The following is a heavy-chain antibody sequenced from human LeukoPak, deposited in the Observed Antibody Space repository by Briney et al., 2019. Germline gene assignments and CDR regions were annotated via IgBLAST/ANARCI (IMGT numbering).Heavy chain of an antibody. CDR2: IYYSGST. V-gene: IGHV4-59*01. CDR1: GGSISSYY. CDR3: ARDDYGEGYFDY. D-gene: IGHD4-17*01. Sequence: KASETLSLTCTVSGGSISSYYWSWIRQPPGKGLEWIGYIYYSGSTNYNPSLKSRVTISVDTSKSQFSLKLSSVTAADTAVYYCARDDYGEGYFDYWGQGTLVTVSS. J-gene: IGHJ4*02.